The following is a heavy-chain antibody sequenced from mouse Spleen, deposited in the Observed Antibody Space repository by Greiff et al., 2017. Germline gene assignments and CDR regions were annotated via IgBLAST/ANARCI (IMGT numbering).Heavy chain of an antibody. CDR2: INPNNGGT. J-gene: IGHJ4*01. V-gene: IGHV1-22*01. CDR1: GYTFTDYN. Sequence: KLQQSGPELVKPGASVKMSCKASGYTFTDYNMHWVKQSHGKSLEWIGYINPNNGGTSYNQKFKGKATLTVNKSSSTAYMELRSLTSEDSAVYYCARLAYYSNYDAMDYWGQGTSVTVSS. D-gene: IGHD2-5*01. CDR3: ARLAYYSNYDAMDY.